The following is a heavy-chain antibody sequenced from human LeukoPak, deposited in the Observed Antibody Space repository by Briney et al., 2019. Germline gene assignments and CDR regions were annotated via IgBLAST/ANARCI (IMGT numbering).Heavy chain of an antibody. CDR2: ISDNGVTR. V-gene: IGHV3-48*04. CDR3: ARDGAAMVRNDY. J-gene: IGHJ4*02. CDR1: GFTFSSYV. D-gene: IGHD5-18*01. Sequence: GGSLRLSCAASGFTFSSYVMNWVRQAPGKGLEWVSSISDNGVTRYYADSVKGRFTISRDNAKNSLYLQMNSLRAEDTAVYYCARDGAAMVRNDYWGQGTLVTVSS.